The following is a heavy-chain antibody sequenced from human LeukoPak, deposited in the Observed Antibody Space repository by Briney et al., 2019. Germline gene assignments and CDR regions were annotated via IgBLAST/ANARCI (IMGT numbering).Heavy chain of an antibody. CDR3: ASAQWFGEFPYFDY. V-gene: IGHV4-39*01. Sequence: PSESLSLTCTVSGGSISSSSYCWGWIRQPPGKGLEWIGSIYYSGSTYYNPSLKSRVTISVDTSKNQFSLKLSSVTAADTAVYYCASAQWFGEFPYFDYWGQGTLVTVSS. J-gene: IGHJ4*02. D-gene: IGHD3-10*01. CDR1: GGSISSSSYC. CDR2: IYYSGST.